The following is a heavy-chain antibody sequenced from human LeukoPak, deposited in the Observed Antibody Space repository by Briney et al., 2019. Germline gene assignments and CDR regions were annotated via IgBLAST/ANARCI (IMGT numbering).Heavy chain of an antibody. V-gene: IGHV4-31*03. D-gene: IGHD3-16*02. J-gene: IGHJ4*02. Sequence: SETLSLTCTVSGVSICSGGYYWSWIRQHPGKGLEWIGYIYYSGSTYYNPSLKCRVTISVDTSKNQFSLKLSSVTAADTAVYYCARDIGHWGQGTLVTVSS. CDR3: ARDIGH. CDR2: IYYSGST. CDR1: GVSICSGGYY.